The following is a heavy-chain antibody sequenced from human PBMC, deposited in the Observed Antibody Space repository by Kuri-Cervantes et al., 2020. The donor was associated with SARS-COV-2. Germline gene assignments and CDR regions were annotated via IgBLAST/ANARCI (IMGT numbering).Heavy chain of an antibody. CDR1: GFTFSNYN. CDR2: ISSRSSYI. D-gene: IGHD2-2*01. Sequence: GESLKISCAASGFTFSNYNMNWVRQAPGKGLEWVSSISSRSSYIYYADSVKGRFTISRDNAKNSLYLQMNSLRAEDTAVYYCARGGGRIVVVPAAMYYYGMDVWGQGTTVTGAS. V-gene: IGHV3-21*01. J-gene: IGHJ6*01. CDR3: ARGGGRIVVVPAAMYYYGMDV.